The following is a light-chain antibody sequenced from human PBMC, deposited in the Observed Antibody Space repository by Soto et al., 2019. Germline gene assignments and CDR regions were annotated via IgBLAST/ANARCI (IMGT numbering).Light chain of an antibody. CDR3: QSYDSSLSSFYV. J-gene: IGLJ1*01. CDR1: SSNIGAGYD. Sequence: QSVLTQPPSVSGVPGQRVTLSCTGSSSNIGAGYDVHWYQQLPGTAPKLLIYGNNNRPSGVPDRFSGSRSGTSASLAITGLQAEDEADYYCQSYDSSLSSFYVFGTGTKLTVL. CDR2: GNN. V-gene: IGLV1-40*01.